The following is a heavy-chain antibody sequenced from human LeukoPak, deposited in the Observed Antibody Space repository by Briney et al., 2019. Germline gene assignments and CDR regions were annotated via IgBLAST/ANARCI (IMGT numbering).Heavy chain of an antibody. CDR1: GFTFSSYG. Sequence: PGGSLRLSCAASGFTFSSYGMHWVRLAPGKGLEWVAFIRYDGSNKYYADSVKGRFSISRDNSKNTLYLQMNSLSTEDTAVYYCAKARDTPASLARGGSTLYEGGYSFDSWGQGTLVIVSS. J-gene: IGHJ4*02. D-gene: IGHD2-2*01. CDR3: AKARDTPASLARGGSTLYEGGYSFDS. CDR2: IRYDGSNK. V-gene: IGHV3-30*02.